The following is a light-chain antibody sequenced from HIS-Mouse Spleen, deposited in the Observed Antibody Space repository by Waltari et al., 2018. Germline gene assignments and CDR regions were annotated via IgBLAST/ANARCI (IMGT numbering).Light chain of an antibody. V-gene: IGLV3-10*01. CDR3: YSTDSSGNHRV. J-gene: IGLJ2*01. CDR2: EDS. Sequence: YELTQPPSVLVSPGQTARITCSGYALPKTYGYSYQNKSGQDPVLVIYEDSKRPSGTPERFSGSSSGTMATLTISGAQVEDEADYYCYSTDSSGNHRVFGGGTKLTVL. CDR1: ALPKTY.